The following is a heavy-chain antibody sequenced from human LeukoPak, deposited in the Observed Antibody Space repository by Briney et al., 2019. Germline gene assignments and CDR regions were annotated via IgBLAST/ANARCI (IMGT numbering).Heavy chain of an antibody. D-gene: IGHD6-19*01. Sequence: GGSLRLSCAASGFTFSSYAMSWVRQAPGKGLEWVSVISGSGGTTYYADSVKGRFTISRDNSKNMLYLQMNSLRVEDTAIYYCAKAHYSSGWHKGDFDYWGQGTLVTASS. J-gene: IGHJ4*02. CDR2: ISGSGGTT. V-gene: IGHV3-23*01. CDR3: AKAHYSSGWHKGDFDY. CDR1: GFTFSSYA.